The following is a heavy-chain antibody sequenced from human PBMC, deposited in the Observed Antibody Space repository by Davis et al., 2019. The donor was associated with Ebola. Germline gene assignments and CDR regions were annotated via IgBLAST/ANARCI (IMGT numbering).Heavy chain of an antibody. CDR2: TYYRSKWHF. V-gene: IGHV6-1*01. Sequence: HSQTLSLTCAISGDSVSRNTAAWNWIRQSPSRGLEWLGRTYYRSKWHFDYAVSVKSRITINSDTSKNQFSLQLNSVTPEDTAVYYCTKGRDGVNKLFDYLGQGTLVTVSS. J-gene: IGHJ4*02. CDR1: GDSVSRNTAA. CDR3: TKGRDGVNKLFDY. D-gene: IGHD5-24*01.